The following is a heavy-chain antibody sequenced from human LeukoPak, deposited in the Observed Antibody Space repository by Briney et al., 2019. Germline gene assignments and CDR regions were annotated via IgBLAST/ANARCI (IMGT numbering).Heavy chain of an antibody. D-gene: IGHD3-16*01. CDR1: GGSISSGIYS. CDR3: ATLLVPVWGSYSHAFDI. V-gene: IGHV4-61*02. Sequence: ETSETLSLNGTVSGGSISSGIYSGSWMRQPPGKELKWIGRIYTSGSTNYNPSLKSRVTISVDTSKNQFSLKLSSVTAADTAVYYCATLLVPVWGSYSHAFDIWGQGTMVTVSS. CDR2: IYTSGST. J-gene: IGHJ3*02.